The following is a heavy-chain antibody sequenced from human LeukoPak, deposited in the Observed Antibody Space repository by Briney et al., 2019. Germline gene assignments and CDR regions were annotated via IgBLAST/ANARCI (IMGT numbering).Heavy chain of an antibody. CDR2: IYYSGST. V-gene: IGHV4-39*07. CDR1: GGSISSSSYY. J-gene: IGHJ4*02. D-gene: IGHD3-3*01. CDR3: ARDRSGYYDFWSGYPTYYFDY. Sequence: PSETLSLTCTVSGGSISSSSYYWGWIRQPPGKGLEWVGSIYYSGSTYYNPSLKSRVTISVDTSKNQFSLKLGSVTAADTAVYYCARDRSGYYDFWSGYPTYYFDYWGQGTLVTVSS.